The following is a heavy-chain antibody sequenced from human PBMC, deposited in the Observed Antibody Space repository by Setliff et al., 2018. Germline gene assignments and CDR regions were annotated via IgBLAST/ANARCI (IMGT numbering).Heavy chain of an antibody. Sequence: TSETLSLTCTVSGDSISGRFWNWIRQTPDKRLEWIGRVYYSGLDDLNPSLQSRLTISVDTSKKQFSLSLTSVTAADTAIYYCARGITPTTRPGYYYMDVWGKGTTVTVSS. J-gene: IGHJ6*03. CDR2: VYYSGLD. CDR3: ARGITPTTRPGYYYMDV. V-gene: IGHV4-59*11. D-gene: IGHD3-16*01. CDR1: GDSISGRF.